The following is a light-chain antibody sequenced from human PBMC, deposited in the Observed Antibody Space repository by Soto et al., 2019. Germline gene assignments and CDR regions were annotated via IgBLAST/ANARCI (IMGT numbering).Light chain of an antibody. CDR2: AAS. Sequence: RVMTQSPDTLSMSPGERATLSCRASETVRSNLAWYQQKPGQAPRLLIYAASTRATGIPARFIGNGSGTEFTLTISSLQSEDFAVYYCQQYNNWWTFGQGTKVDIK. CDR1: ETVRSN. J-gene: IGKJ1*01. V-gene: IGKV3D-15*01. CDR3: QQYNNWWT.